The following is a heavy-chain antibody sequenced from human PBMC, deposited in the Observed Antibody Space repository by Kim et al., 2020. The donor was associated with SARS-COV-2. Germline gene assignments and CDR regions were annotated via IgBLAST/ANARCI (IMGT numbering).Heavy chain of an antibody. V-gene: IGHV3-30*18. CDR2: ISNDGSNK. CDR1: GFVFSNYG. Sequence: GGSLRLSCAASGFVFSNYGMHWVRQAPGKGLEWVAVISNDGSNKHYADSVKGRFTISRDNSKNTLFLQMNSLRAEDTAVYYCAKFSATVMVRGGGLDPWGQGTLVTVSS. D-gene: IGHD3-10*01. CDR3: AKFSATVMVRGGGLDP. J-gene: IGHJ5*02.